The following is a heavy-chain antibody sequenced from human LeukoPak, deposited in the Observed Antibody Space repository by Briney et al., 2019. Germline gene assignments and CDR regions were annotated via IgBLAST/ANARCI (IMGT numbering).Heavy chain of an antibody. CDR3: ARGLKVRGVILLY. Sequence: ASVKVSCKASGYTFTGYYMHWVRQAPGQGLEWMGRMNPNSGNTGYAQKFQGRVTMTRNTSISTAYMELSSLRSEDTAVYYCARGLKVRGVILLYWGQGTLVTVSS. CDR2: MNPNSGNT. V-gene: IGHV1-8*02. D-gene: IGHD3-10*01. CDR1: GYTFTGYY. J-gene: IGHJ4*02.